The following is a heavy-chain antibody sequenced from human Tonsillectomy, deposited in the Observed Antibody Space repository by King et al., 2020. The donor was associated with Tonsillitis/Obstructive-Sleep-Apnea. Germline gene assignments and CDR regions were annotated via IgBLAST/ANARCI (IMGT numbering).Heavy chain of an antibody. V-gene: IGHV1-69*10. Sequence: QLVQSGAEVKKPGSSVKVSCKASGDTFSSHAISWVRQAPGQGLEWMGGIIPMFGVANYAQKFQGRVTITADKSTSTAYMELSSLRSEDTAVYYCASQYYDSSGYYYFDYWGQGTLVTVSS. CDR2: IIPMFGVA. D-gene: IGHD3-22*01. CDR3: ASQYYDSSGYYYFDY. CDR1: GDTFSSHA. J-gene: IGHJ4*02.